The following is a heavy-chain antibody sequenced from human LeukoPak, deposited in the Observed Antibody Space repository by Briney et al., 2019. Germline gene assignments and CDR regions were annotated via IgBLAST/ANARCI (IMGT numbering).Heavy chain of an antibody. V-gene: IGHV3-11*06. Sequence: GGSLRLSCAASGFTFSDHYMTWIRQAPGKGLEWVSYITNSGRDADYSDSVRGRFTTSRDNAKNSLYLQMNSLRPEDTAVYYCGRGHFGLDVWGKGTTVTVSS. J-gene: IGHJ6*04. CDR2: ITNSGRDA. CDR1: GFTFSDHY. CDR3: GRGHFGLDV.